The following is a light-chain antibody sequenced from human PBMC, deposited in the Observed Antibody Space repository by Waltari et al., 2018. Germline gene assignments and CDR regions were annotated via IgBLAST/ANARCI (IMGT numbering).Light chain of an antibody. CDR2: GAT. J-gene: IGKJ1*01. Sequence: DIQMTQSPSSLPASVGDIVTVSCRASQRISSYLNWYQQKPGKAPRLLIYGATSLQSGVPSRFSGSGSGTDFTLTISSLQPEDFATYYCQQTYRTPRTFGQGTKVDI. CDR1: QRISSY. CDR3: QQTYRTPRT. V-gene: IGKV1-39*01.